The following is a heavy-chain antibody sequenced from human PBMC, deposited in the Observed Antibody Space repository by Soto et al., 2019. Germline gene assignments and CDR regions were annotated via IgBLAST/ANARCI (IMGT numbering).Heavy chain of an antibody. CDR1: GFTFSRYS. CDR3: ARDLALGHFDWQLPAH. D-gene: IGHD3-9*01. J-gene: IGHJ4*02. V-gene: IGHV3-21*01. CDR2: ISSSRGYI. Sequence: PGGSLRLSCAASGFTFSRYSMSWVRQAPGKGLEWVSSISSSRGYIYYADSVKGRFTISRDNAKKSLFLQMNSLRAEDTAVYYCARDLALGHFDWQLPAHWGQGTLVTVSS.